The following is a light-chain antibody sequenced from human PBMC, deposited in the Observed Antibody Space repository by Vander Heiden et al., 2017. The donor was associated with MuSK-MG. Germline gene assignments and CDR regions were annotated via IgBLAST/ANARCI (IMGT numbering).Light chain of an antibody. CDR3: QQRSNLVT. CDR1: HSVSTY. V-gene: IGKV3-11*01. J-gene: IGKJ4*01. CDR2: DAS. Sequence: EVVLTQSPATLSLSPGDRATLSCRASHSVSTYLAWYQQKPGQAPRLLIYDASNRANGIPDRFSGSGSGTDFTLTISSLEPEDFAVYYWQQRSNLVTFGGGTKVEIK.